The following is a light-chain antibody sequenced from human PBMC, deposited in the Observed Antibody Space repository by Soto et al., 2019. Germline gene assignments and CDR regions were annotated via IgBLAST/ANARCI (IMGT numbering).Light chain of an antibody. CDR1: QSVSSSY. Sequence: EIVLTQTPGTQSLSPGERATLSCRASQSVSSSYLAWYQQKPGQAPRLLIYGASSRATGIPDRFSGSGSGTDFTLTISRLEPEDFAVYYCQQYGSSPGAFGPGTKVDIK. CDR2: GAS. CDR3: QQYGSSPGA. J-gene: IGKJ3*01. V-gene: IGKV3-20*01.